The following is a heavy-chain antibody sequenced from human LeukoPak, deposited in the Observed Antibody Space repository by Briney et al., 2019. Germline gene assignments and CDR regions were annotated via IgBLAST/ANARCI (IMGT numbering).Heavy chain of an antibody. CDR2: FDPEDGET. V-gene: IGHV1-24*01. D-gene: IGHD1-26*01. CDR1: GYTLTELS. J-gene: IGHJ6*03. CDR3: AKDRGIVGAILYYYYMDV. Sequence: ASVKVSCKVSGYTLTELSMHWVRQAPGKGLEWMGGFDPEDGETIYAQKFQGRVTMTEDTSTDTAYMELSSLRSEDTAVYYCAKDRGIVGAILYYYYMDVWGKGTTVTVSS.